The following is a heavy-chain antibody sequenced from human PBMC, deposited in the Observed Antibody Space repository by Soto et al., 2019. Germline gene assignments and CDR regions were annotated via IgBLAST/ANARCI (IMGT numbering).Heavy chain of an antibody. Sequence: SGTVSLTCAVSGGSINSANYYWGWIRQPPGKGLEWIGNVYYRGTTYYNPSLKGRVTISVDTSKNQFSLKLSSVTAADSAVFFCVRHQRYSSGWYIDYWGQGTPVTVYS. CDR1: GGSINSANYY. J-gene: IGHJ4*02. V-gene: IGHV4-39*01. D-gene: IGHD6-19*01. CDR3: VRHQRYSSGWYIDY. CDR2: VYYRGTT.